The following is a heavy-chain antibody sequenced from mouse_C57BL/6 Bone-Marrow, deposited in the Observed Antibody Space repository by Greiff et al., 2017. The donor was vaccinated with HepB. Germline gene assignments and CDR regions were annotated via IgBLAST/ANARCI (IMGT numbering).Heavy chain of an antibody. J-gene: IGHJ2*01. Sequence: EVMLVESGGDLVKPGGSLKLSCAASGFTFSSYGMSWVRQTPDKRLEWVATISSGGSYTYYPDSVKGRFTISRDNAKNTLYLQMSSLKSEDTAMYYCARETLLRFDYWGQGTTLTVSS. CDR2: ISSGGSYT. D-gene: IGHD1-2*01. CDR1: GFTFSSYG. V-gene: IGHV5-6*01. CDR3: ARETLLRFDY.